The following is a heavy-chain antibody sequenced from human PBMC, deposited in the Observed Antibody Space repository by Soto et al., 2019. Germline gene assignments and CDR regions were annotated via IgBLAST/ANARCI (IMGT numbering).Heavy chain of an antibody. D-gene: IGHD3-22*01. V-gene: IGHV4-34*01. CDR1: GGSFSGYY. J-gene: IGHJ6*02. CDR2: IKYSGNT. CDR3: ARRYYYDSSGQDYYGMDV. Sequence: SETLSLTCAVYGGSFSGYYWTWIRQPPGKGLEWIGEIKYSGNTNYSPSLNSRVTISVDTSKNQFSLRLRSVTAADTAVYYCARRYYYDSSGQDYYGMDVWGQGTTVTVS.